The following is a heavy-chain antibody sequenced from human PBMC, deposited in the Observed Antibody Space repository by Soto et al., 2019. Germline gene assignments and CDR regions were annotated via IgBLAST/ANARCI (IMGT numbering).Heavy chain of an antibody. J-gene: IGHJ6*02. D-gene: IGHD6-13*01. V-gene: IGHV1-69*01. CDR2: IIPIFGTP. CDR1: GGTFSSYG. CDR3: ARDTGIAAAGTVMDV. Sequence: QVQLVQSGAEVKKPGSSVKVSCKASGGTFSSYGISWVRQAPGQGLEWMGGIIPIFGTPNDAQKFQGRVTITADESTSTAYVELTSLRSEDTAVYYCARDTGIAAAGTVMDVWGQGTTVTVSS.